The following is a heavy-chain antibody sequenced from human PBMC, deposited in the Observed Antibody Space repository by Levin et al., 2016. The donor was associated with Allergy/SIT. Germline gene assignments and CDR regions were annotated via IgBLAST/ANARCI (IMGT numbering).Heavy chain of an antibody. V-gene: IGHV1-18*01. D-gene: IGHD3-22*01. CDR2: ISAYNGNT. CDR3: ASMYYYDSSGYSLFYGMDV. Sequence: ASVKVSCKASGYTFTSYGISWVRQAPGQGLEWMGWISAYNGNTNYAQKLQGRVTMTTDTSTSTAYMELRSLRSDDTAVYYCASMYYYDSSGYSLFYGMDVWGQGTTVTVSS. J-gene: IGHJ6*02. CDR1: GYTFTSYG.